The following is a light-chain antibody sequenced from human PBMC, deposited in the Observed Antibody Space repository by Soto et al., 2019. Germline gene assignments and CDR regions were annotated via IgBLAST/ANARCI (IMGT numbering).Light chain of an antibody. CDR3: SSYAGSNTLL. CDR2: EVS. J-gene: IGLJ2*01. Sequence: QSALTQPPSASGSPGQSVTISCTGSSSDVGGYNFVSWYQQHPGKAPKVMIYEVSKRPSGVPDRFSASKSGSTATLTVSGLQAEDEADYYCSSYAGSNTLLFGGGTKLTV. CDR1: SSDVGGYNF. V-gene: IGLV2-8*01.